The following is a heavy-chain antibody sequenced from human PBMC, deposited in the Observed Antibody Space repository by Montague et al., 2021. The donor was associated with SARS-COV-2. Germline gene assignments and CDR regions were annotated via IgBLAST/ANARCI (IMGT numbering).Heavy chain of an antibody. D-gene: IGHD3-10*02. V-gene: IGHV4-59*11. CDR2: INYVGGS. Sequence: SETLFLTCTVPGGSISSHFWSWIRQPPGKGLEWIAYINYVGGSNYNPSXXSRVNVSVETSKNQFSLKLTSLIAADTAVYYCARATSVRGAVSWFDPWGQGILVSVSS. CDR3: ARATSVRGAVSWFDP. J-gene: IGHJ5*02. CDR1: GGSISSHF.